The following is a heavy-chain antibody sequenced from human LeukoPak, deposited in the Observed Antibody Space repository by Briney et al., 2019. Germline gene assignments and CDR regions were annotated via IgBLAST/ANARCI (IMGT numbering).Heavy chain of an antibody. J-gene: IGHJ4*02. CDR2: ISYDDSNK. Sequence: PGGSLRLSCAASGFTFSSYGMHWVRQAPGKGLEWVAVISYDDSNKYYADSVKGRFTISRDNSKNKLYLQMNSLRTEDTSACSCAKNKAGGWPTAPPIEYWGQGTLVTVSS. CDR1: GFTFSSYG. D-gene: IGHD6-19*01. CDR3: AKNKAGGWPTAPPIEY. V-gene: IGHV3-30*18.